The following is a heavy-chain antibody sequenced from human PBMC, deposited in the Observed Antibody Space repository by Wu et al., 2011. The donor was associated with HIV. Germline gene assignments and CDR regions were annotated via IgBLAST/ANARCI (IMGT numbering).Heavy chain of an antibody. V-gene: IGHV1-69*05. CDR1: GDSFSSFG. D-gene: IGHD4-23*01. CDR2: IIPIFGAP. J-gene: IGHJ3*02. CDR3: AREGCFRCYGDKRGPFDI. Sequence: SGDSFSSFGINWVRQAPGQGLEWMGGIIPIFGAPKYAQKFQGRVTITTDESTSTAYMELSSLRSEDTAVYYCAREGCFRCYGDKRGPFDIWGQGTLVTVSS.